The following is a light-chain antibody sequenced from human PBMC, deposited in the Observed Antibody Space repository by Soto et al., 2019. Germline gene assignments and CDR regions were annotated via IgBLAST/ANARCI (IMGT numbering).Light chain of an antibody. CDR3: QQFNNYPIT. CDR1: QGISSA. CDR2: DAS. V-gene: IGKV1D-13*01. Sequence: AIQLTHSPSSLSASVGDRVTITGLASQGISSALAWYQQKPGKAPKLLIYDASSLESGVPSRFSGSGSGTDFTLTISSLQPEDFATYYCQQFNNYPITFGQGTRLEIK. J-gene: IGKJ5*01.